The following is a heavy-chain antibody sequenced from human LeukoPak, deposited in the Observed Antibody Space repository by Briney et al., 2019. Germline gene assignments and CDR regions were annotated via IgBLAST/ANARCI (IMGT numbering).Heavy chain of an antibody. D-gene: IGHD5-24*01. CDR3: ARVEMATLLIGDY. Sequence: ASVKVSCKASGYTFTGYYMHWVRQAPGQGLEWMGWINPKSGGTNYAQKFQGRVTMTRDTSISTAYMELRSLRSGDTAVYYCARVEMATLLIGDYWGQGTLVTVSS. CDR1: GYTFTGYY. V-gene: IGHV1-2*02. J-gene: IGHJ4*02. CDR2: INPKSGGT.